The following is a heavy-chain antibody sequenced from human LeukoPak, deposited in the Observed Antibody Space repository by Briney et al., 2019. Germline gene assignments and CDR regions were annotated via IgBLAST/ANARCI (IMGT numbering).Heavy chain of an antibody. CDR3: AREKIYDYVWGSYRLFDY. Sequence: ASVKVSCKASGYTFTSYGISWVRQAPGQGLEWMGWISAYNGNTNYAQKLQGRVTMTTDTSTSTAYMELRSLRSDDTAVYYCAREKIYDYVWGSYRLFDYWGQGTLVTVSS. CDR2: ISAYNGNT. D-gene: IGHD3-16*02. CDR1: GYTFTSYG. J-gene: IGHJ4*02. V-gene: IGHV1-18*01.